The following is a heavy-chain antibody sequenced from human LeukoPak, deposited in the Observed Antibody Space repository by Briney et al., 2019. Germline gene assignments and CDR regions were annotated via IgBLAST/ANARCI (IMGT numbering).Heavy chain of an antibody. CDR2: INPNSGST. Sequence: ASVKVSCKASGYPFTSYDINWVRQATGHGLEWMGWINPNSGSTDSAQKFQGRVTMIANTSISTAYMELNNLRSEDTAVYYCARLVGCGSTNCYSPDNWFDPWGQGTLVTVSS. CDR3: ARLVGCGSTNCYSPDNWFDP. V-gene: IGHV1-8*02. D-gene: IGHD2-2*01. CDR1: GYPFTSYD. J-gene: IGHJ5*02.